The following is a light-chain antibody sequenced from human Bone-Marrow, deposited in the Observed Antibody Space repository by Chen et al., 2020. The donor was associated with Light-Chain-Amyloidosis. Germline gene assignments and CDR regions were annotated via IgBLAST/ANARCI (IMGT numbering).Light chain of an antibody. Sequence: LPQPHSGSESPGTTVLSSCTRSSGSIATNYVQWYQQRPGSAPATVIYGDDQRPSGVPDRFSGSIDRSSNSASLTISGLKTEDEADYYCQSYQGSSQGVFGGGTKLTVL. J-gene: IGLJ3*02. CDR2: GDD. V-gene: IGLV6-57*03. CDR3: QSYQGSSQGV. CDR1: SGSIATNY.